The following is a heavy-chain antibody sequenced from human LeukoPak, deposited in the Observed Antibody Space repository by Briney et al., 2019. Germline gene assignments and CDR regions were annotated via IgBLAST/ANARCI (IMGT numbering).Heavy chain of an antibody. CDR2: ISYDGSNK. J-gene: IGHJ4*02. V-gene: IGHV3-30*18. D-gene: IGHD4-17*01. CDR3: AKDRNGDYFDY. CDR1: GFAFSNYW. Sequence: GGSLRLSCAASGFAFSNYWMSWVRQAPGKGLEWVAVISYDGSNKYYADSVKGRFTISRDNSKNTLYLQMNSLRAEDTAVYYCAKDRNGDYFDYWGQGTLVTVSS.